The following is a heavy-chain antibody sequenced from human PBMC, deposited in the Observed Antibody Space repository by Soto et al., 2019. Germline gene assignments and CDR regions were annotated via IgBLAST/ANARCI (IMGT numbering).Heavy chain of an antibody. J-gene: IGHJ1*01. CDR3: ARLPNKSPQN. Sequence: EVQLVESGGGLVQPGGSLRLSCVASGFTFSSYWMHWVRQAPGKGRGWVSSISNDGRSTSYADPVKGRFTISRDNAKNTLYLQMNSLRAEDTAVYYCARLPNKSPQNWGQGTLVIVSP. CDR1: GFTFSSYW. V-gene: IGHV3-74*01. CDR2: ISNDGRST.